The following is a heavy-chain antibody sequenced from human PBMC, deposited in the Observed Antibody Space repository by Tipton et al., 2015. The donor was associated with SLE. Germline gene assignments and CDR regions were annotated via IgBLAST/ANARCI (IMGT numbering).Heavy chain of an antibody. D-gene: IGHD3-3*01. CDR2: IYSGDNNT. CDR1: GFSFSIYA. Sequence: SLRLSCAASGFSFSIYAMSWVRQAPGKGLEWVSVIYSGDNNTYYADSVKGRFTISRDDSRNTLYLQMNSLRVEDTAVYYCAKEDFAVVQPGDYWGQGSLVTGSS. V-gene: IGHV3-23*03. CDR3: AKEDFAVVQPGDY. J-gene: IGHJ4*02.